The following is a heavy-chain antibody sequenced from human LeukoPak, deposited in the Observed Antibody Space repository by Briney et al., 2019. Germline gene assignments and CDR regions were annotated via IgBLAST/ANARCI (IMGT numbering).Heavy chain of an antibody. CDR1: GFTFDDYA. CDR3: ARDRGLWLIGRAFDI. CDR2: ISWNSGSR. J-gene: IGHJ3*02. V-gene: IGHV3-9*01. Sequence: PGRSLRLSCVASGFTFDDYAMHWVRQAPGKGLEWVSGISWNSGSRGYADSVKGRFTISRDNAKNSLYLQMNSLRAEDTAVYYCARDRGLWLIGRAFDIWGQGTMVTVSS. D-gene: IGHD5-18*01.